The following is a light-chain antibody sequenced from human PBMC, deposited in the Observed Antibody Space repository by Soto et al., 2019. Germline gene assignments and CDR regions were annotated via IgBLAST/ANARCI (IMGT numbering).Light chain of an antibody. CDR1: QRLLNSDGKPY. Sequence: DIVMTQTPRSLSVTTAQAASISCKSSQRLLNSDGKPYLHWCLQKSGQPPQLLMFEVSNRFSGVPDRFSGSGSGTDFTLKISRVEAEDVGVYYCMQSIQPPYTFGQGTKLEI. V-gene: IGKV2D-29*01. CDR2: EVS. CDR3: MQSIQPPYT. J-gene: IGKJ2*01.